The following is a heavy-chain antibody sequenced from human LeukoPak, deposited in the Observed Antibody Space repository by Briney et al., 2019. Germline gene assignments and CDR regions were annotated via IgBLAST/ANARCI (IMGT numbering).Heavy chain of an antibody. CDR3: ARDHRRRIVGATVLNY. D-gene: IGHD1-26*01. V-gene: IGHV3-33*01. CDR1: GFTFSSYG. CDR2: IWYDGSNK. J-gene: IGHJ4*02. Sequence: GGSLRLSCAASGFTFSSYGKHWVRQAPGKGLEWVAVIWYDGSNKYYADSVKGRFTISRDNSKNTLYLQMNSLRAEDTAVYYCARDHRRRIVGATVLNYWGQGTLVTVSS.